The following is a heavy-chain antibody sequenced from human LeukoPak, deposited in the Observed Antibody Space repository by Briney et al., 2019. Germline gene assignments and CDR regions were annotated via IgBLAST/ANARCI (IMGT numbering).Heavy chain of an antibody. CDR3: ARVKQWLGGVDY. CDR2: INPNSGGT. CDR1: GYTFTCYY. D-gene: IGHD6-19*01. Sequence: ASVKVSCKASGYTFTCYYMHWVRQAPGQGLEWMGRINPNSGGTNYAQKFQGRVTMTRDTSISTAYMELSRLRSDDTAVYYCARVKQWLGGVDYWGQGTLVTVSS. V-gene: IGHV1-2*06. J-gene: IGHJ4*02.